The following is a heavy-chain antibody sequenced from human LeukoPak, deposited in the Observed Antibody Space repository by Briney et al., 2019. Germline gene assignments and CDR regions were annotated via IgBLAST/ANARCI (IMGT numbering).Heavy chain of an antibody. Sequence: KPSQTLSLTCTVSGGSISSGSYYWSWIRQPPGKGLEWIGYIYYSGSTNYNPSLKSRVTISVDTSKNQFSLKLSSVTAADTAVYYCARSPSVFDYWGRGTLVTVSS. CDR3: ARSPSVFDY. D-gene: IGHD3-10*01. CDR2: IYYSGST. V-gene: IGHV4-61*01. J-gene: IGHJ4*02. CDR1: GGSISSGSYY.